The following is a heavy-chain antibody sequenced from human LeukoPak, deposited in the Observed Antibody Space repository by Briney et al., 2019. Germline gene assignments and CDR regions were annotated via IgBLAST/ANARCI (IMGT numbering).Heavy chain of an antibody. V-gene: IGHV3-30-3*01. CDR2: VSFDGNSK. D-gene: IGHD6-19*01. CDR3: ARDRHQWMDSTWQYCFDY. Sequence: GGSLRLSCEASGFTFNSYSMHWVRQAPGKGLEWVAVVSFDGNSKYYADSVKGRFTISRDNSKLYLQMNNLRAEDTAVYRCARDRHQWMDSTWQYCFDYWGQGILVTVSS. J-gene: IGHJ4*02. CDR1: GFTFNSYS.